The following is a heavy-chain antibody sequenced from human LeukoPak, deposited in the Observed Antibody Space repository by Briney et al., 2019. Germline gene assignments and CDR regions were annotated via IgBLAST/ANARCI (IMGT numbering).Heavy chain of an antibody. V-gene: IGHV4-39*01. CDR3: ARIACSGGTCYSQRGAFDI. CDR1: GGSISSSSYY. D-gene: IGHD2-15*01. Sequence: SETLSLTCTVSGGSISSSSYYWGWIRQPPGKGLEWIGSIYYSGSTYYNPSLKSRVTISVDTSKNQFSLKLSSATAADTAVYYCARIACSGGTCYSQRGAFDIWGQGTKVTVSS. CDR2: IYYSGST. J-gene: IGHJ3*02.